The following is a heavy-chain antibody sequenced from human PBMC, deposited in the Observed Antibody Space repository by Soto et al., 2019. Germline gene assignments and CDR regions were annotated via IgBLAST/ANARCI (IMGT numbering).Heavy chain of an antibody. Sequence: GGSLRLSCAASGFTFNSYAMSWVRQAPGKGLEWVSAISGSGGSTYYADSVKGRFTISRDNSKNTLYLQMNSLRAEDTAVYYCIGDDYVWGSSIPYFDYWGQGTLVTVSS. J-gene: IGHJ4*02. V-gene: IGHV3-23*01. CDR1: GFTFNSYA. CDR3: IGDDYVWGSSIPYFDY. D-gene: IGHD3-16*01. CDR2: ISGSGGST.